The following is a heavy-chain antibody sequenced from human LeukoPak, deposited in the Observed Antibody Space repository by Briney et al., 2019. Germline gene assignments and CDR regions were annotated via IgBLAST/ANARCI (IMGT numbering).Heavy chain of an antibody. CDR3: ARDCFRSTSCPTEN. Sequence: PSETLSLTCNVSGDSISSDYWSWIRQPPGKGLEWIGHIYYSGSTYYNPSLKSRVTISVDTSKNQFSLKLSPVTAADTAVYYCARDCFRSTSCPTENWGQGTLVTVSS. V-gene: IGHV4-59*12. CDR1: GDSISSDY. CDR2: IYYSGST. J-gene: IGHJ4*02. D-gene: IGHD2-2*01.